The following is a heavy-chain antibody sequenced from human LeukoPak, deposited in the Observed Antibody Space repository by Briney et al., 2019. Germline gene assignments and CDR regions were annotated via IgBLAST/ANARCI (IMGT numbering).Heavy chain of an antibody. D-gene: IGHD1-26*01. V-gene: IGHV4-34*01. Sequence: PSETLSLTCAVYGGSFSGYYWSWIRQPPGKGLEWIGEINHSGSTNYNPSLKSRVTISVDTSKNQFSLKLSSVTAADTAVYYCARRRGWEHIFDYWGQGTLVTVSS. CDR1: GGSFSGYY. CDR3: ARRRGWEHIFDY. J-gene: IGHJ4*02. CDR2: INHSGST.